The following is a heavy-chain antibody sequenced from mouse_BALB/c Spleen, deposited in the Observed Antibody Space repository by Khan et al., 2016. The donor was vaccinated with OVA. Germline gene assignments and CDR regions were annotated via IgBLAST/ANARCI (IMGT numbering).Heavy chain of an antibody. Sequence: EVQLQESGPGLVKPSQSLSLTCTVTGYSITSDYAWNWIRQFPGSKLEWMGYISYSGNTKYNPSPKSRISITRDTSKNQFFLQLNSVTIEDTATYYCARVYGGDFDYWGQGTTLTVSS. CDR3: ARVYGGDFDY. D-gene: IGHD1-1*01. J-gene: IGHJ2*01. CDR1: GYSITSDYA. CDR2: ISYSGNT. V-gene: IGHV3-2*02.